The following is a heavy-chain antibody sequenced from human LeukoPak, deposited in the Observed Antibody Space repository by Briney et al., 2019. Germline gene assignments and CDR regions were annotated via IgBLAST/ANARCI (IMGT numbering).Heavy chain of an antibody. V-gene: IGHV1-18*01. J-gene: IGHJ5*02. CDR2: ISAYNGNT. D-gene: IGHD6-19*01. CDR3: ARAIRLGYSSGPNWFDP. Sequence: ASVKVSCKASGYTFTSYGISWVRQAPGQGLEWMGWISAYNGNTNYAQKLLGRVTMTTDTSTSTAYMELRSLRSDDTAVYYCARAIRLGYSSGPNWFDPWGQGTLVTVSS. CDR1: GYTFTSYG.